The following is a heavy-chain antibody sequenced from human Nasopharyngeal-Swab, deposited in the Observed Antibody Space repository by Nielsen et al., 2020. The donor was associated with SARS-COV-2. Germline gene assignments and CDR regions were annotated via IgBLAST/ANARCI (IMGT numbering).Heavy chain of an antibody. V-gene: IGHV3-73*01. Sequence: GGSLRLSCVASGFTFSGYSMYWVRQASGEGLEWVARIRSKGNNYATAYSASVKGRFIIFRDDPTNTAYLQMNSLKTEDTAMYYCTRCGGGCYSGRDYWGQGTLVTVSS. CDR1: GFTFSGYS. D-gene: IGHD2-15*01. CDR3: TRCGGGCYSGRDY. J-gene: IGHJ4*02. CDR2: IRSKGNNYAT.